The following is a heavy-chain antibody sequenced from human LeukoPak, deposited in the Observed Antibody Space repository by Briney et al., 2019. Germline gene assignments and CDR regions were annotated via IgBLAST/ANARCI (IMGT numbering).Heavy chain of an antibody. CDR1: GGSISSYY. V-gene: IGHV4-59*01. J-gene: IGHJ3*02. D-gene: IGHD3-16*01. Sequence: PSETLSLTCTVPGGSISSYYWSWIRQPPGKGLEWIGYIYYSGSANYNPSLKSRVTILVDTSKSQFSLKLSSVTAADTAVYYCARKGGPGDAFDIWGQGTMVTVSS. CDR2: IYYSGSA. CDR3: ARKGGPGDAFDI.